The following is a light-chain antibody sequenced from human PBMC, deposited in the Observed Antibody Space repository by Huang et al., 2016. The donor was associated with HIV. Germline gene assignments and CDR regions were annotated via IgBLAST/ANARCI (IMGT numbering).Light chain of an antibody. CDR1: QSVAPN. CDR3: QQYHNWPYT. Sequence: IIMPQSPATLYLSPGAGASLSCRASQSVAPNLDWYLQRPGQSPRFLLFGASTRDSGLPCRFSGSGSGTQFTLTVSGLQSEDFAVYDCQQYHNWPYTFGQGTKLEI. V-gene: IGKV3-15*01. J-gene: IGKJ2*01. CDR2: GAS.